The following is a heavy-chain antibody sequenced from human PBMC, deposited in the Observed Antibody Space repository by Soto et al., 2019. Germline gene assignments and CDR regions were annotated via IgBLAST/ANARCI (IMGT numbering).Heavy chain of an antibody. J-gene: IGHJ4*02. D-gene: IGHD5-12*01. Sequence: QVQLVESGGGVVQPGRSLRLSCAASGFTFSSYAMHWVRQAPGKGLEWVAVISFDGSNKYYADSVKDRFTVSRDNSKNTLYLQMNSRRPGDKAVYYCGRDRRFGDGYNLGFDYWGQGTLVTVSS. CDR2: ISFDGSNK. CDR1: GFTFSSYA. CDR3: GRDRRFGDGYNLGFDY. V-gene: IGHV3-30-3*01.